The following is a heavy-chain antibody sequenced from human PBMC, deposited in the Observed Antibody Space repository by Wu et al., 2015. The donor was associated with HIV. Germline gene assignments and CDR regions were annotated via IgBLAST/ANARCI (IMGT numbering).Heavy chain of an antibody. CDR1: GYTFTSYG. J-gene: IGHJ1*01. CDR2: IIPIFGTA. V-gene: IGHV1-69*13. CDR3: ARGGGRGYRQLVSWAT. D-gene: IGHD6-6*01. Sequence: QVQLVQSGAEVKKPGASVKVSCKASGYTFTSYGISWVRQAPGQGLEWMGGIIPIFGTANYAQKFQGRVTITADESTSTAYMELSSLRSEDTAVYYCARGGGRGYRQLVSWATWGQGPWSTVSS.